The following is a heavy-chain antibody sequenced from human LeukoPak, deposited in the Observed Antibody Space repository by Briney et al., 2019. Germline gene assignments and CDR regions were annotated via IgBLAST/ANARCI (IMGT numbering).Heavy chain of an antibody. J-gene: IGHJ4*02. Sequence: SETLSLTCTVSGGSIRSHCWSWVRQPPGKGLEWIGYIYFSGSTNYNPSLKSRVTISMGMSENQFSLKLSSVTAADTAVYYCARGAAPHYSDYWGQGTLVTVSS. D-gene: IGHD6-6*01. CDR2: IYFSGST. CDR1: GGSIRSHC. CDR3: ARGAAPHYSDY. V-gene: IGHV4-59*11.